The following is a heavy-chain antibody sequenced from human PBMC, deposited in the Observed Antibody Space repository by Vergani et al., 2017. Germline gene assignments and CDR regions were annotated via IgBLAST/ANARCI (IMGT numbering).Heavy chain of an antibody. V-gene: IGHV4-61*02. D-gene: IGHD3-10*01. CDR1: GGSISSGSYY. Sequence: QVQLQESGPGLVRPSQTLSLTCTVSGGSISSGSYYWSWFRQPAGKGLEWIGRFYTGGGTSYNPSLKSRVPISVDTSKNQFSLQLSSVTAADTAVYYCAKDPLYNTPCPFLLLDMDVWGQGTTVTVSS. CDR2: FYTGGGT. CDR3: AKDPLYNTPCPFLLLDMDV. J-gene: IGHJ6*02.